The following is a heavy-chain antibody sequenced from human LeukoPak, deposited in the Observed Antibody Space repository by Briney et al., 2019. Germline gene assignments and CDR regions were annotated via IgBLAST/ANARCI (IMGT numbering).Heavy chain of an antibody. Sequence: SETLSLTCTVSGGSISTYYWSWIRQPPGKGLEWIGYIYYSGSTSYNPSLKSRVTMSVDTSENQVSLKLTSVTAADTAVYYCATARIKLPSSPFDYWGQGTLVTVSS. J-gene: IGHJ4*02. V-gene: IGHV4-59*01. CDR1: GGSISTYY. D-gene: IGHD2-15*01. CDR3: ATARIKLPSSPFDY. CDR2: IYYSGST.